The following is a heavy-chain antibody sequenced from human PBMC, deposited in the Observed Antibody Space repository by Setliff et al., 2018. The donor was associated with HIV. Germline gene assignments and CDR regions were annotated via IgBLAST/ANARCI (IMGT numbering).Heavy chain of an antibody. CDR3: AKADDGAAAGPAP. Sequence: GGSLRLSCAASGFTFRSFGMHWVRQVPGKGLEWVAVIWHDGINKNYADSVRGRFTISRDNSRDTLYLEMSSLRVEDTALYYCAKADDGAAAGPAPWGQGTQVTVSS. V-gene: IGHV3-33*06. D-gene: IGHD6-13*01. J-gene: IGHJ5*02. CDR2: IWHDGINK. CDR1: GFTFRSFG.